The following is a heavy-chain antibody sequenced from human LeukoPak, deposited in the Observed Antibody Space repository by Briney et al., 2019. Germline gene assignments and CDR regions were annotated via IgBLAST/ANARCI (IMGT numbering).Heavy chain of an antibody. CDR1: GFTFSSYG. CDR2: IRYDGSNK. CDR3: AKDIGSGWYYYYYGMDV. V-gene: IGHV3-30*02. D-gene: IGHD6-19*01. Sequence: GGSLRLSCAASGFTFSSYGMHWVRQAPGKGLEWVAFIRYDGSNKYYADSVKGRFTISRDNSKNTLYLQMNSLRAEDTAVYYCAKDIGSGWYYYYYGMDVWGQGTTVTVSS. J-gene: IGHJ6*02.